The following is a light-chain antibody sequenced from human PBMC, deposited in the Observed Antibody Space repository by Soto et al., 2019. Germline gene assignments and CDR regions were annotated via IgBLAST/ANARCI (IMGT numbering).Light chain of an antibody. V-gene: IGKV3-15*01. CDR2: GAS. CDR1: QNVGSS. J-gene: IGKJ1*01. CDR3: QQYNRWPQT. Sequence: DIVMTQSPATLSVSPGERATLSCRASQNVGSSLAWYQQKPGQAPRLLMYGASVRATGIPSRFSGRGSGTEFTLTISRLQSEDLAVYHCQQYNRWPQTFGQGTKLDIK.